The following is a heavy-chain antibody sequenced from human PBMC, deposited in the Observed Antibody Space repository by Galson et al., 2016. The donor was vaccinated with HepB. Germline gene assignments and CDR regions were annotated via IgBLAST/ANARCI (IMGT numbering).Heavy chain of an antibody. CDR1: GGSVSSGTYF. V-gene: IGHV4-61*01. Sequence: SETLSLTCTVSGGSVSSGTYFWSWIRQPPGKGLEWIGYINSSRSTKYNPSLKSPVTISVDTSKNQFPLKLSSVTAADSAVYYCARDRLYYDSRAYYPTFDYWGQGTLVTVSS. CDR3: ARDRLYYDSRAYYPTFDY. J-gene: IGHJ4*02. CDR2: INSSRST. D-gene: IGHD3-22*01.